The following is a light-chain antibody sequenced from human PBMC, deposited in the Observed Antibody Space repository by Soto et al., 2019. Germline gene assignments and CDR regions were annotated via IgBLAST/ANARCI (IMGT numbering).Light chain of an antibody. CDR2: DAS. Sequence: ENVLTQLPALPLIKPRERATLSRRASQSVSSYLAWYQQKPGQAPRLLIYDASNRATGIPARFGGSGSGTDFTLTISSLEPEDFAVYYCQQRSNWPLTFGGGTKV. CDR3: QQRSNWPLT. CDR1: QSVSSY. V-gene: IGKV3-11*01. J-gene: IGKJ4*01.